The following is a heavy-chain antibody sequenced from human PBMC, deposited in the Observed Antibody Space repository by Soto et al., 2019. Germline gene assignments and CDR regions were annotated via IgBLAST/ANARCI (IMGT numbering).Heavy chain of an antibody. Sequence: SETLSLTCTVSGRSLSSGSFYWSWIRRPPGKGLEWSGYFYARGSTNYNPSLRSRVTMSVDTSKNQFSLKLSSVTAADTAVYYCAASAPPATNYYYAMDVWGQGTTVTVSS. V-gene: IGHV4-61*01. J-gene: IGHJ6*02. CDR2: FYARGST. CDR1: GRSLSSGSFY. CDR3: AASAPPATNYYYAMDV. D-gene: IGHD5-12*01.